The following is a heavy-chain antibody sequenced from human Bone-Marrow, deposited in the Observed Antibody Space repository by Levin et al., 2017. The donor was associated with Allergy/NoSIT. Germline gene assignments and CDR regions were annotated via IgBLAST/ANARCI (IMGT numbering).Heavy chain of an antibody. CDR1: GFTFSGSA. D-gene: IGHD2-2*01. Sequence: PAGGSLRLSCAASGFTFSGSAMHWVRQASGKGLEWVGHIRSKTNNYATAYTASVTGRFTISSDDSKNTAYLQMNSLKTEDTAVYYCARPRSDGHCSSNSCQPGWFDPWGPGTLVTVSS. J-gene: IGHJ5*02. V-gene: IGHV3-73*01. CDR2: IRSKTNNYAT. CDR3: ARPRSDGHCSSNSCQPGWFDP.